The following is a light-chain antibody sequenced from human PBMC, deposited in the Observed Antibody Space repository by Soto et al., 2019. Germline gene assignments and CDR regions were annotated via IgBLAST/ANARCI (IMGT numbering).Light chain of an antibody. CDR2: DVS. Sequence: QSALTQPASVSGSPGQSITISCTGTSSDVGGYNNVSWYQQHPVKAPKLMIYDVSNRPSGVSNRFSGSKSGNTASLTISGLQAEDEADYYCSSYTSSSTLVVFGGGTKLTVL. J-gene: IGLJ2*01. CDR3: SSYTSSSTLVV. CDR1: SSDVGGYNN. V-gene: IGLV2-14*01.